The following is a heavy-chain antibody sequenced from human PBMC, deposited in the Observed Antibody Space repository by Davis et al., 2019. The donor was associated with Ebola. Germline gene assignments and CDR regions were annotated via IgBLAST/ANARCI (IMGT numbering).Heavy chain of an antibody. D-gene: IGHD5-24*01. CDR3: ARLRTEMASFYFEC. Sequence: MPSETLSLTCTVSGGSISSGGYYWSWIRQLPAKGLAWIGYIYYSGIPYSNPSLGSRVTISVDTSKNQFSLNLSSVTAADTAVYYCARLRTEMASFYFECWGQGTLVTVSS. J-gene: IGHJ4*02. CDR1: GGSISSGGYY. CDR2: IYYSGIP. V-gene: IGHV4-31*03.